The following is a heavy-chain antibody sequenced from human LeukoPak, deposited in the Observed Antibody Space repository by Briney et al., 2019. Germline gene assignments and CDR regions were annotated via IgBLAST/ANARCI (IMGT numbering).Heavy chain of an antibody. CDR3: ARDGYGDYWVDY. D-gene: IGHD4-17*01. CDR2: ISYDGSNK. J-gene: IGHJ4*01. V-gene: IGHV3-30*04. Sequence: GGSLRLSCAASGFTFSSYAMHWVRQAPGKGLEWVAVISYDGSNKYYADSVKGRFTISRDNSKNTLYLQMNSLRAEDTAVYYCARDGYGDYWVDYWGHGTLVTVSS. CDR1: GFTFSSYA.